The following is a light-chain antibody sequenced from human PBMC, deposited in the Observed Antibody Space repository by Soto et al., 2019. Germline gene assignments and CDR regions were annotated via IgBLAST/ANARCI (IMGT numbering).Light chain of an antibody. CDR3: HQYDHWPQT. CDR2: GAS. CDR1: QSVRSY. V-gene: IGKV3-15*01. Sequence: EVVMTQSPATLSVSPGERATLSCGASQSVRSYLAWYQQKPGQAPRLLIHGASTRAPGSPARFSGSGSGTDFTLTISSLQSEDFAVYYCHQYDHWPQTFGQGTKV. J-gene: IGKJ1*01.